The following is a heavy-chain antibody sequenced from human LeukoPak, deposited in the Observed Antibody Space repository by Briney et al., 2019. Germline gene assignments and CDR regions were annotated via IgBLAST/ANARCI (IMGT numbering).Heavy chain of an antibody. Sequence: SETLSLTCAVYGGSFSGYYWSWIRHPPGKGLEWIGEINHSGSTNYNPSLKSRVTISVDTSKNQFSLKLSSVTAADTAVYYCARFDPTYYDSSGYDYWGQGTLVTVSS. CDR2: INHSGST. CDR3: ARFDPTYYDSSGYDY. CDR1: GGSFSGYY. J-gene: IGHJ4*02. V-gene: IGHV4-34*01. D-gene: IGHD3-22*01.